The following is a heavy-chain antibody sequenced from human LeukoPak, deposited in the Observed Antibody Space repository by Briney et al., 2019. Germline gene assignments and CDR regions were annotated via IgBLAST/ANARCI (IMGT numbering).Heavy chain of an antibody. CDR1: GYTFTSYG. CDR2: ISAYNGNT. CDR3: ARDKAVTTEVTQHFQH. J-gene: IGHJ1*01. V-gene: IGHV1-18*01. Sequence: ASVKVSCKASGYTFTSYGISWVRQAPGQGLEWMGWISAYNGNTNYAQKLQGRVTMTTDTSTSTAYMELRSLRSDDTVVYYCARDKAVTTEVTQHFQHWGQGTLVTVSS. D-gene: IGHD4-23*01.